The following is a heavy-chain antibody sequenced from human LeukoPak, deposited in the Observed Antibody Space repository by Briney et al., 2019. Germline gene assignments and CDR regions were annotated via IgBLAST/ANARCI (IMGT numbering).Heavy chain of an antibody. J-gene: IGHJ6*02. Sequence: PGGSLRLSCAASGFTFSSYSMNWVRQAPGKGLEWVLSISSSSSYIYYADSVEGRFTISRDNAKNSLYLQMNSLRAEDTAVYYCARDHVLEWLPPPSYGMDVWGQGTTVTVSS. V-gene: IGHV3-21*01. CDR3: ARDHVLEWLPPPSYGMDV. CDR1: GFTFSSYS. CDR2: ISSSSSYI. D-gene: IGHD3-3*01.